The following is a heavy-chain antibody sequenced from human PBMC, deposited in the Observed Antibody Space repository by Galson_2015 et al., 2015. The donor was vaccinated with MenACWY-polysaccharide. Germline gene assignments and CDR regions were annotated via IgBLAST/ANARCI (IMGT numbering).Heavy chain of an antibody. CDR1: GFSFNTYW. D-gene: IGHD2-15*01. CDR3: TKAGAKYCSGSSCYFNWFDP. J-gene: IGHJ5*02. Sequence: SLRLSCAASGFSFNTYWMHWVCHAPGKGLVWVSRINADGSATGYADSVRGRFTISRDNAKNTLYLEMNSLRAEDTAVYYCTKAGAKYCSGSSCYFNWFDPWGQGTLVTVSS. V-gene: IGHV3-74*01. CDR2: INADGSAT.